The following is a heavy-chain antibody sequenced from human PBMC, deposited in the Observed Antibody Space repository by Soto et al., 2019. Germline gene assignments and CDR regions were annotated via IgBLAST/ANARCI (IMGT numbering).Heavy chain of an antibody. D-gene: IGHD6-19*01. CDR3: ARLGSSGWYQGSYFDS. CDR1: GGSISRNNHY. Sequence: PSETLSLTCTVSGGSISRNNHYWGWIRQYPGKGLEWIGSIPFSGSTNYNPSLKSRVRISMAASMNQFSLRMSSVTAADTAVFYCARLGSSGWYQGSYFDSGGQGLLVTVSS. J-gene: IGHJ4*02. CDR2: IPFSGST. V-gene: IGHV4-39*01.